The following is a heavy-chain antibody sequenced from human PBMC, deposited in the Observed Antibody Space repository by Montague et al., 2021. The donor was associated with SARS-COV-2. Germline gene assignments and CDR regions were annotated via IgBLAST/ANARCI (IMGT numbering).Heavy chain of an antibody. D-gene: IGHD1-26*01. CDR3: ARASGSSDSGLLDS. CDR1: GGSVATDEYF. Sequence: TLSLTCTVSGGSVATDEYFWNWIRQPAGKGLEWIGRVYTSGSTTYIPSLNSRLTISLDTSKNRISLNLSSVTATDTAVYYCARASGSSDSGLLDSWGQGTMVTVSS. V-gene: IGHV4-61*02. CDR2: VYTSGST. J-gene: IGHJ4*02.